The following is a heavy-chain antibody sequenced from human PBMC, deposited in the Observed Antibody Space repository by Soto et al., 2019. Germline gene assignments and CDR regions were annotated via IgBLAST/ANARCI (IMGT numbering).Heavy chain of an antibody. CDR3: ARVAAVTRGIDY. Sequence: EVQLVESGGGLVQPGGSLRLSCVASGFIFSDSWMHWVRQAPGKGLEWVARVNEYDTYTTYADSVKGRFTISKDNARNTVYLQMNSLSTDDTAVYYCARVAAVTRGIDYWGQGTLVTVSS. CDR2: VNEYDTYT. V-gene: IGHV3-74*03. J-gene: IGHJ4*02. CDR1: GFIFSDSW. D-gene: IGHD6-25*01.